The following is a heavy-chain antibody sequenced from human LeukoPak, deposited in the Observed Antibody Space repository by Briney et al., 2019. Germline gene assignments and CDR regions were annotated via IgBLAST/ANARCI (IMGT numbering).Heavy chain of an antibody. Sequence: GGSLRLSCAASGFTFSSYGMHWVRQAPGKGLEWVAIISYDGGDKDYADSVKGRFTISRDNSRNTLYLQMNSLRPEDTAVYYCAKGGSGWYFDYWGQGTLVTVSS. D-gene: IGHD6-19*01. CDR1: GFTFSSYG. V-gene: IGHV3-30*18. J-gene: IGHJ4*02. CDR3: AKGGSGWYFDY. CDR2: ISYDGGDK.